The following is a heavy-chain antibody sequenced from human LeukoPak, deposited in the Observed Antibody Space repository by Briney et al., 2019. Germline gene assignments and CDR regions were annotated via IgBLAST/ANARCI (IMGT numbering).Heavy chain of an antibody. Sequence: PGGSLRLSCAASGFTFSSYAMNWVRQAPGKGLEWVSGISGSGGSTSYGDSVKGRFTISRDNSKNTRFLQMNSLRAEDTAVYYCAKSIYDILTGYPHWGQGTLVTVSS. CDR1: GFTFSSYA. CDR2: ISGSGGST. D-gene: IGHD3-9*01. J-gene: IGHJ4*02. V-gene: IGHV3-23*01. CDR3: AKSIYDILTGYPH.